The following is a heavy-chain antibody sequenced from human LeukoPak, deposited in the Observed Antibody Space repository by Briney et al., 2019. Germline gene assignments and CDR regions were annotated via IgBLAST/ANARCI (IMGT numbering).Heavy chain of an antibody. Sequence: ASVKVSCKASGYTFTSYDINWVRQATGQGLEWMGWMNPNSGNTGYAQKFQGRVTITADKSTSTAYMELSSLRSEDTAVYYCARDHWVYGENYGSGTELDYWGQGTLVTVSS. CDR3: ARDHWVYGENYGSGTELDY. J-gene: IGHJ4*02. CDR1: GYTFTSYD. V-gene: IGHV1-8*03. CDR2: MNPNSGNT. D-gene: IGHD3-10*01.